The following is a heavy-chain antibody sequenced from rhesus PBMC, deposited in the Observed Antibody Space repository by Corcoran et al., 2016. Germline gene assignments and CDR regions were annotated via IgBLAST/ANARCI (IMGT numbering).Heavy chain of an antibody. D-gene: IGHD3S6*01. CDR1: GGSISSSYYY. V-gene: IGHV4-122*02. J-gene: IGHJ2*01. CDR3: ARHPWYFDI. Sequence: QVQLQESGPGLVKPSETLSLTCAVSGGSISSSYYYWSWIRQAPGKGLEWIGYISYSGSTSYNPSLKSRVTISRDTSKNQFSLKLSSVTAADTAVYYCARHPWYFDIWGPGTPITISS. CDR2: ISYSGST.